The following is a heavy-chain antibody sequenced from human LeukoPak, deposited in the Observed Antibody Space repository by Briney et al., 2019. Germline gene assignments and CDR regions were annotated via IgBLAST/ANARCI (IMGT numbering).Heavy chain of an antibody. Sequence: SETLSLTCTVSGASISSNDQYWSWIRQHPGKGLEWIGYTHHTGNTYYNPSLKSRLTISVDTSRNQFYLKLSSVTAADTAVYYCAAVGGVRGLSFDYWGQGTLGTVS. CDR2: THHTGNT. CDR1: GASISSNDQY. V-gene: IGHV4-31*03. D-gene: IGHD3-10*01. J-gene: IGHJ4*02. CDR3: AAVGGVRGLSFDY.